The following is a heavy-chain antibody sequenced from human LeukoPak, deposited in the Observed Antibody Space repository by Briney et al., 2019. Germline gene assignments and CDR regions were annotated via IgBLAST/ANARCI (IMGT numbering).Heavy chain of an antibody. CDR1: GGSISSYY. Sequence: PSETLSLTCTVSGGSISSYYWSWIRQPPGKGLEWIGYIYYNGSTNYNPSLKNRVTISVDTSKNQFSLKLSSVTAADTAVYYCARSYDFWSGYFNPWGQGTLVTVSS. CDR2: IYYNGST. V-gene: IGHV4-59*01. D-gene: IGHD3-3*01. CDR3: ARSYDFWSGYFNP. J-gene: IGHJ5*02.